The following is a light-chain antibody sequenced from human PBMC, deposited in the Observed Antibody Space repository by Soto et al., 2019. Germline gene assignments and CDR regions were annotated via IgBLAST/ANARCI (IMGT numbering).Light chain of an antibody. CDR1: SSNIGAGYD. CDR2: GNS. CDR3: QSYDSSLGGFYV. Sequence: QSVLTQPPSVSGAPGQRVTISCTGSSSNIGAGYDVHWYQQLPGTAPKLLIYGNSNRPSGVPDRFSGSKSGTSASLAITGLQAEDEADYYCQSYDSSLGGFYVFGPGTKLNVL. J-gene: IGLJ1*01. V-gene: IGLV1-40*01.